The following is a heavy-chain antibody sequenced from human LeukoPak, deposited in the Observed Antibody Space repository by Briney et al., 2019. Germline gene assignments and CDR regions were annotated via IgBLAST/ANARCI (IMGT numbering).Heavy chain of an antibody. CDR2: IKQDGGER. Sequence: GGSLRLSCAASGFTFSNYWMSWVRQAPGKGLEWVANIKQDGGERYYVDSVKGRFTISRDNAETSLFLQMTSLRAEDTAVYYCARDKYFDSYTYYPRFDYWGQGILVTVS. J-gene: IGHJ4*02. CDR3: ARDKYFDSYTYYPRFDY. V-gene: IGHV3-7*04. D-gene: IGHD3-16*01. CDR1: GFTFSNYW.